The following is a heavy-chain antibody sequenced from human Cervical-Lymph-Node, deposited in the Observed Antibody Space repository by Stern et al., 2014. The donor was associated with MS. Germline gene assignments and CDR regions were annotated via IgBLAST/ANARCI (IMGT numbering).Heavy chain of an antibody. CDR3: AGGHTFDY. V-gene: IGHV1-46*01. CDR1: GYTFTSYY. CDR2: INPSDGST. J-gene: IGHJ4*02. Sequence: VQLVESGAEVKKPGASVKVSCKASGYTFTSYYMHWVRQAPGQGLEWMGIINPSDGSTSYAQRFQGRVTMTRDTSTSTVYMELTSMRSEDTAVYYCAGGHTFDYWGQGTLVTVSS.